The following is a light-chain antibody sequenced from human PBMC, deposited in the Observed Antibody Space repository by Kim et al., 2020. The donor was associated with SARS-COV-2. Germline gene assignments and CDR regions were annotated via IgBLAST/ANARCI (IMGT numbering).Light chain of an antibody. Sequence: SSELTQDPAVSVALGQTVRITCQGDSLRSYYASWYQQKPGQAPVLVIYVKNNRPSGIPDRFSGSSSGNTASLTITGAQAEDEADYYCNSRDSSGNHLVFGGGTQVNVL. J-gene: IGLJ2*01. CDR1: SLRSYY. V-gene: IGLV3-19*01. CDR2: VKN. CDR3: NSRDSSGNHLV.